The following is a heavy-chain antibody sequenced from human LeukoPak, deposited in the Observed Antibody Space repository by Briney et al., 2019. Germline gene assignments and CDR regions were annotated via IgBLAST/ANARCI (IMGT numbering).Heavy chain of an antibody. D-gene: IGHD3-3*01. CDR3: AREWRTIFGVVKGSPFDY. CDR1: GYTFTSYC. CDR2: INPSGGST. V-gene: IGHV1-46*01. Sequence: ASVKVSCKASGYTFTSYCMHWVRQAPGQGLEWMGIINPSGGSTSYAQKFQGRVTMTRDTSTSTVYMELSSLRSEDTAVYYCAREWRTIFGVVKGSPFDYWGQGTLVTVSS. J-gene: IGHJ4*02.